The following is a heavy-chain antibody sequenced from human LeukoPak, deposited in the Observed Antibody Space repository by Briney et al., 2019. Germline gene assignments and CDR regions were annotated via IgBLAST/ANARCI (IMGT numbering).Heavy chain of an antibody. V-gene: IGHV3-64*01. J-gene: IGHJ4*02. Sequence: GGSLRLSCAASGFTFSSYAMHWVRQAPGKGLEYVSAISTNGGSTYYANSVKGRFTISRDNSKNTLYLQMGSLRAEDMAMYYCARGDSMIVVVKGFDSWGQGTLVTVSS. CDR1: GFTFSSYA. D-gene: IGHD3-22*01. CDR3: ARGDSMIVVVKGFDS. CDR2: ISTNGGST.